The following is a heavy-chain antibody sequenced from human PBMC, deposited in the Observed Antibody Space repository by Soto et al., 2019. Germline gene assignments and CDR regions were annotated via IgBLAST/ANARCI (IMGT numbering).Heavy chain of an antibody. CDR3: ARQYYYGSGTYYPPYFTY. D-gene: IGHD3-10*01. V-gene: IGHV6-1*01. CDR1: GDSVSSINVA. Sequence: SQTLSLTGDISGDSVSSINVAWNWIRQSPSRGLEWLGRTYYRSKWYNDYAISVKSRIIVNPDTSKNRFSLQLNSVTTEDTAMFYCARQYYYGSGTYYPPYFTYWGQGTIVTVAS. J-gene: IGHJ4*02. CDR2: TYYRSKWYN.